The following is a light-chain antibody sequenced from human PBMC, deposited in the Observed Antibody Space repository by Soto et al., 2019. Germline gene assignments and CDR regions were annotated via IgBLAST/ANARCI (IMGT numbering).Light chain of an antibody. J-gene: IGKJ1*01. CDR1: QGISSW. CDR3: QQANTFPWT. Sequence: DIQMTQSPSSVSASVGDRVTITCRASQGISSWLAWYQHKPGKAPKLLIYAASSLQSGVPSRFSGSGSGTEFPLTISSLQPEDFATYCCQQANTFPWTFGQGTMLEIK. V-gene: IGKV1-12*01. CDR2: AAS.